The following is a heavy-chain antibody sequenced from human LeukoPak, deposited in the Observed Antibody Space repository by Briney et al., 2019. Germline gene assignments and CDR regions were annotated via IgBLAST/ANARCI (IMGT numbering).Heavy chain of an antibody. D-gene: IGHD3-22*01. Sequence: GGSLRLSCAASGFTVSSNYMNWVRQAPGKGLEWVSVINSGGNAYYADSVKGRFTISRDNAKNSLYLQITSLRAEDTAVYYCATGWGDSSGYGAFDMWGQGTMVTVSS. CDR2: INSGGNA. J-gene: IGHJ3*02. CDR3: ATGWGDSSGYGAFDM. V-gene: IGHV3-66*01. CDR1: GFTVSSNY.